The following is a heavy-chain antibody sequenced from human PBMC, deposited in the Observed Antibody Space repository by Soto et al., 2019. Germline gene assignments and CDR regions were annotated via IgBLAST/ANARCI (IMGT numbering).Heavy chain of an antibody. J-gene: IGHJ6*03. Sequence: QVQLQLSGPGLVTPSQTLSLTCAISGDSVSSNSAGWNWIRHTPSRGLEWLGRTYYRSKWYFNYAVSVESRITINPDTSKNQFSLQLSSVTPDDTAVYYCARGSWDDVSGHYYMDVWGKGTTVTVSS. CDR3: ARGSWDDVSGHYYMDV. D-gene: IGHD1-1*01. V-gene: IGHV6-1*01. CDR1: GDSVSSNSAG. CDR2: TYYRSKWYF.